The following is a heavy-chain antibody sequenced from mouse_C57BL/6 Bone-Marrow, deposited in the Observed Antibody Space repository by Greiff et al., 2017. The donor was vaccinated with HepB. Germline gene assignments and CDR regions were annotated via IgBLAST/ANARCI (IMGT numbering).Heavy chain of an antibody. J-gene: IGHJ3*01. Sequence: VQLQQSGPVLVKPGASVKMSCKASGYTFTDYYMNWVKQSHGKSLEWIGVINPYNGGTSYNQKFKGKATLTVDKSSSTAYMELNSLTSEDSAVYYCARGESRFAYWGQGTLVTVSA. V-gene: IGHV1-19*01. CDR1: GYTFTDYY. CDR2: INPYNGGT. CDR3: ARGESRFAY.